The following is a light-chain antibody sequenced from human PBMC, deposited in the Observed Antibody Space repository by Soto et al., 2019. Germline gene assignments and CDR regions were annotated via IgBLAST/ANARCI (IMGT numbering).Light chain of an antibody. CDR1: SSDVGSYNL. CDR3: CSYAGSSTLV. V-gene: IGLV2-23*01. Sequence: QSMLTQPASVSGSPGQSITISCTGTSSDVGSYNLVSWYQQHPGKAPKLMIYEDTKRPSGVSNRFSGSKSGNTASLTISGLQAEDEADYYCCSYAGSSTLVFGGGTKLTVL. CDR2: EDT. J-gene: IGLJ3*02.